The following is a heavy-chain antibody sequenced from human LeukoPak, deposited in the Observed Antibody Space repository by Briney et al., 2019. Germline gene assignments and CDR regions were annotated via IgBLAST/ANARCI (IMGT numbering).Heavy chain of an antibody. V-gene: IGHV3-23*01. J-gene: IGHJ4*02. D-gene: IGHD5-12*01. CDR2: ISGSGGST. CDR1: GFTFSSYA. Sequence: GGSLRLSCAASGFTFSSYAMSWVRQAPGKGLEWVSAISGSGGSTYYADSVKGRFTISRDNSKDTLYLQMNSLRAEDTAVYYCAKVTYSGYDRRFDYWGQGTLVTVSS. CDR3: AKVTYSGYDRRFDY.